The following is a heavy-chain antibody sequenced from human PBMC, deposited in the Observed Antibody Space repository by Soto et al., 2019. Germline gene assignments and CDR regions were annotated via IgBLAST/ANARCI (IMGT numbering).Heavy chain of an antibody. CDR2: IYYSGST. CDR3: ARHAGPDGDLYDAFDI. D-gene: IGHD7-27*01. Sequence: PSETLSLTCTVSGGSISSYYWSWIRQPPGKGLEWIGYIYYSGSTNYNPSLKSRVTISVDTSKNQFSLKLSSVTAADTAVYYCARHAGPDGDLYDAFDIWGQGTMVTVSS. CDR1: GGSISSYY. V-gene: IGHV4-59*08. J-gene: IGHJ3*02.